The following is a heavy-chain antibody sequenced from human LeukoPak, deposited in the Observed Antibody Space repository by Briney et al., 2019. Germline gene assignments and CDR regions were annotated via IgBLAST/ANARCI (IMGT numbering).Heavy chain of an antibody. V-gene: IGHV3-23*01. J-gene: IGHJ3*02. Sequence: PGGSLRLSGAASGFTFSSYAMNWVRQAPGEGLEWVSLISGSGDSTDYADSVKGRFTISRDNSKNTLYLQINSLRADDTAVYYCAKRAVAGTGRGFDIWGQETLVTVSS. CDR1: GFTFSSYA. CDR3: AKRAVAGTGRGFDI. CDR2: ISGSGDST. D-gene: IGHD6-19*01.